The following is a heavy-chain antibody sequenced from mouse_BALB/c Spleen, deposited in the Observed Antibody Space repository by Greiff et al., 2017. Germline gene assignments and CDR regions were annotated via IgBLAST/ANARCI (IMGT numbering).Heavy chain of an antibody. CDR2: IRNKANGYTT. CDR3: ARDKCYPYYYAMDY. Sequence: EVQLVESGGGLVQPGGSLRLSCATSGFTFTDYYMSWVRQPPGKALEWLGFIRNKANGYTTEYSASVKGRFTISRDNSQSILYLQMNTLRAEDSATYYCARDKCYPYYYAMDYWGQGTSVTVSS. V-gene: IGHV7-3*02. D-gene: IGHD1-1*01. CDR1: GFTFTDYY. J-gene: IGHJ4*01.